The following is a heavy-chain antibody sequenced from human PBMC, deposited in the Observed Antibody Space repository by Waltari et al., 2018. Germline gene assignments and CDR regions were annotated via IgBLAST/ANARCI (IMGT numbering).Heavy chain of an antibody. V-gene: IGHV3-7*01. Sequence: EVEFVESGGDLVQPGGSLRLSCGASGFSFGNYWMNWVRQAPGKGLEWVANIKQDGSENYYLGSVKGRFTISRDNAKNLLYLQMNSLRAEDTAVYYCARGINSPGIDYWGQGNLVTVSS. CDR3: ARGINSPGIDY. CDR1: GFSFGNYW. J-gene: IGHJ4*02. CDR2: IKQDGSEN. D-gene: IGHD1-26*01.